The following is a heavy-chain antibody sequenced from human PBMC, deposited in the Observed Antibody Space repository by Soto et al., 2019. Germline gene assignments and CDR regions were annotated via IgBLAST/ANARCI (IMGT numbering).Heavy chain of an antibody. Sequence: LRLSCAASGFTFSSYGMRWVRQAPGKGLEWVAVIWYDGSNKYYADSVKGRFTISRDNSKNTLYLQMNSLRAEDTAVYYCARDLGLTGYYMRYYGMDVWGQGTTVTVSS. CDR2: IWYDGSNK. J-gene: IGHJ6*02. D-gene: IGHD3-9*01. CDR3: ARDLGLTGYYMRYYGMDV. V-gene: IGHV3-33*01. CDR1: GFTFSSYG.